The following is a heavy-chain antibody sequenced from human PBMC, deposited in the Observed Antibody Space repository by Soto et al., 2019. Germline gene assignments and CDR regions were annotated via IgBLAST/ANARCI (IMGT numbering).Heavy chain of an antibody. CDR3: AREVRYYYGMDV. CDR2: ISSNSSYI. V-gene: IGHV3-21*01. J-gene: IGHJ6*02. CDR1: GFTFSSYS. Sequence: GGSLRLSCAASGFTFSSYSMNWVRQAPGKGLEWVTSISSNSSYIYYADSVKGRFTIYRDNAKNSLYLQMNSLRSEDTAVYYCAREVRYYYGMDVWGQGTTVTVSS.